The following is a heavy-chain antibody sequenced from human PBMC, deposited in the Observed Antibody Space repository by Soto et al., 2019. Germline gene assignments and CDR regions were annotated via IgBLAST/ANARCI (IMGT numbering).Heavy chain of an antibody. J-gene: IGHJ5*02. CDR3: ARASIAAGHSFDP. Sequence: PWETLSLTCTVSGGSVSSGSYYWSWTRQPPGKGMEWIGYIYYSGSTNYNTSLKSRVTISVDTYKNQFSLKLSSVTAADTAVYYWARASIAAGHSFDPWGQGTLVTVSS. V-gene: IGHV4-61*01. D-gene: IGHD6-13*01. CDR1: GGSVSSGSYY. CDR2: IYYSGST.